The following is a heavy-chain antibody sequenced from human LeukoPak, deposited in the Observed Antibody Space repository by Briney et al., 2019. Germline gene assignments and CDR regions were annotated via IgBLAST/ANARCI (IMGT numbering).Heavy chain of an antibody. V-gene: IGHV1-8*03. CDR3: ARGGLRSISVYYYYYMDV. CDR2: MNPNSGNT. J-gene: IGHJ6*03. D-gene: IGHD4-17*01. CDR1: GYTFTSYD. Sequence: ASVKVSCKASGYTFTSYDINWVRQATGQGLEWMGWMNPNSGNTGYAQKFQGRVTITRNTSISTAYMELSSLRSEDTAVYYCARGGLRSISVYYYYYMDVGGKGTTVTVSS.